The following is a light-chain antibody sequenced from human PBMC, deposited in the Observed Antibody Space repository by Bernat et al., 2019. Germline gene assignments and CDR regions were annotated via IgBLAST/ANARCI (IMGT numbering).Light chain of an antibody. CDR2: SHN. Sequence: QSVLTQPPSSSGTPGQRVTISCSGSSSNIGSNYVSWYQQLPRTAPKLLLSSHNQRPSGLPARFSGSKSGTSASLAISGLRPGDEAEYYCAAWDESLSGLYVFGAGTKVTVL. CDR3: AAWDESLSGLYV. V-gene: IGLV1-47*02. J-gene: IGLJ1*01. CDR1: SSNIGSNY.